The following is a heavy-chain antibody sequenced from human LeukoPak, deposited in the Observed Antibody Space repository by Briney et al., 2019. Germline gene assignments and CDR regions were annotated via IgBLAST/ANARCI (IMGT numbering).Heavy chain of an antibody. CDR1: GFTFSSYA. J-gene: IGHJ5*02. V-gene: IGHV3-23*01. CDR2: ISGSGGST. D-gene: IGHD4-23*01. Sequence: GGSLRLSCAASGFTFSSYAMSWVRQAPGKELEWVSVISGSGGSTYYADSVKGRVPISRDNSKNTLYLQMNSLRAEDTAVYYCANSLYGGTRGEFWFDPWGQGTLVTVSS. CDR3: ANSLYGGTRGEFWFDP.